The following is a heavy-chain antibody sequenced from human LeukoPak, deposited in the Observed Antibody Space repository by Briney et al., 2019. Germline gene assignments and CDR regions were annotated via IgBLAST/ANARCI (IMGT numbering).Heavy chain of an antibody. CDR2: ISSDESNK. D-gene: IGHD6-13*01. V-gene: IGHV3-30*04. J-gene: IGHJ4*02. Sequence: PGGSLRLSCAASGFTFSNYAMHWVRQAPGKGLEWVALISSDESNKYYADSVKGRFTISRDNSKNTLYLQMNSLRAEDTAVYYCARDVGSSWDYWGQGTLVTVSS. CDR3: ARDVGSSWDY. CDR1: GFTFSNYA.